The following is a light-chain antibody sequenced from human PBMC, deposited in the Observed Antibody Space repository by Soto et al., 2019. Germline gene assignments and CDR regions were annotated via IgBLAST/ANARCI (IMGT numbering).Light chain of an antibody. J-gene: IGKJ2*01. Sequence: EIVLTQSPATLSLSPGERATLSCRASQSVSSYLAWYQQKPGQAPRLLIYDASNRATGIPARFSGSGSGIDFTLTISSLEPEDFAVYYCQQRGSWPRTFGQGTKLEIK. CDR3: QQRGSWPRT. V-gene: IGKV3-11*01. CDR2: DAS. CDR1: QSVSSY.